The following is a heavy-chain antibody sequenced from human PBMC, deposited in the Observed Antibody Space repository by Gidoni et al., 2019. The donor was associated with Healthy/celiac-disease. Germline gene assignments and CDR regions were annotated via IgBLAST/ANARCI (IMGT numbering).Heavy chain of an antibody. CDR3: ARGYGVYYYGSGSRRRPSTAFDP. CDR1: GGSFSGYY. J-gene: IGHJ5*02. Sequence: QVQLQQWGAGLLQPSETLSLTCAVYGGSFSGYYWSWIRQPPGKGLEWIGEINHSGSTNYNPSLKSRVTISVDTSKNQFSLKLSSVTAADTAVYYCARGYGVYYYGSGSRRRPSTAFDPWGQGTLVTVSS. CDR2: INHSGST. D-gene: IGHD3-10*01. V-gene: IGHV4-34*01.